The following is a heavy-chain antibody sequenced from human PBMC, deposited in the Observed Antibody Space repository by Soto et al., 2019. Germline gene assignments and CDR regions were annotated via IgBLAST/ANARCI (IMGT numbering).Heavy chain of an antibody. CDR1: GFIFSSYA. D-gene: IGHD4-17*01. CDR2: ISGSGGHT. V-gene: IGHV3-23*01. Sequence: GGSLRLSCAASGFIFSSYAMSWVRQAPGKGLEWVSHISGSGGHTYYGDSVKGRFTISRDNSKNTVYLQMNSLRTEDTAVYYCARQSPVGGFGDYDYWGQGALVTVSS. J-gene: IGHJ4*02. CDR3: ARQSPVGGFGDYDY.